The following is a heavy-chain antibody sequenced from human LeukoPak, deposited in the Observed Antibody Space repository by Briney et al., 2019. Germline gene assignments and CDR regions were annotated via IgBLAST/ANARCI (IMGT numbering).Heavy chain of an antibody. Sequence: GASVKVSCKVSGYTLTELSMHWVRQAPGKGLEWMGGFDPEDGETIYAQKFQGRVTMTEDTSTDTAYMELSSLRSEDTAVYYCATVKYYYDSSGYYYQDWGQETLVTVSS. CDR2: FDPEDGET. J-gene: IGHJ4*02. CDR1: GYTLTELS. D-gene: IGHD3-22*01. V-gene: IGHV1-24*01. CDR3: ATVKYYYDSSGYYYQD.